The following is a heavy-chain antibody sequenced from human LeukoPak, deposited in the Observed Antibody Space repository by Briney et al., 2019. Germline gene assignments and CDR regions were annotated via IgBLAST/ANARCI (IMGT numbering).Heavy chain of an antibody. Sequence: ASVKVSCKASGYTFTGYYMHWVRQAPGQGLEWMGWINPNSGGTNYAQKFQGWVTMTRDTSISTAYMELSRLRSDDTAVYYCARSLCGTGYYNVGQDHDAFDIWGQGTMVTVSS. D-gene: IGHD3-9*01. J-gene: IGHJ3*02. CDR1: GYTFTGYY. CDR3: ARSLCGTGYYNVGQDHDAFDI. V-gene: IGHV1-2*04. CDR2: INPNSGGT.